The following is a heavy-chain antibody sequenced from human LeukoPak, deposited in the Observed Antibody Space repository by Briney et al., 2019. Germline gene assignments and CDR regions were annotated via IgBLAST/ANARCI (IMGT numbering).Heavy chain of an antibody. V-gene: IGHV3-66*01. J-gene: IGHJ3*02. CDR3: ARALPTPLRYFDCDAFDI. D-gene: IGHD3-9*01. CDR1: GFTVSSNY. Sequence: GGSLRLSCAASGFTVSSNYMSWVRQAPGKGLEWVSVIYSGGSTYYADSVKGRSTISRDNSKNTLYLQMNSLRAEDTAVYYCARALPTPLRYFDCDAFDIWGQGTMVTVSS. CDR2: IYSGGST.